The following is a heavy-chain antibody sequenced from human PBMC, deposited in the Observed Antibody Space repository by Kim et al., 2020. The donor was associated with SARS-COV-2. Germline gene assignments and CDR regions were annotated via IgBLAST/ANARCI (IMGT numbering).Heavy chain of an antibody. D-gene: IGHD3-16*01. CDR3: VRYEH. J-gene: IGHJ4*02. CDR2: TYRGNRD. V-gene: IGHV3-53*01. Sequence: TYRGNRDHYADSVKGRFTISRDNSKNTVYLQMNSLTVDDTATYYCVRYEHWSQGALVTVSS.